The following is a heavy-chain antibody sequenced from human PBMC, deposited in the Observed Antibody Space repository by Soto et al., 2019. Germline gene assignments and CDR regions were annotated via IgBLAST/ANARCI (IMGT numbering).Heavy chain of an antibody. J-gene: IGHJ4*02. CDR1: GFTFSSYG. CDR3: ARRGTYYYDSSGSPLDY. D-gene: IGHD3-22*01. Sequence: QVQLVESGGGVVQPGRSLRLSCAESGFTFSSYGMHWVRQAPGKGLEWVAVIWYDGSNKYYADCVKGRFTISRDHSKNTLYLQMNSLRAEDTAVYYCARRGTYYYDSSGSPLDYWGQGTLVTVSS. CDR2: IWYDGSNK. V-gene: IGHV3-33*01.